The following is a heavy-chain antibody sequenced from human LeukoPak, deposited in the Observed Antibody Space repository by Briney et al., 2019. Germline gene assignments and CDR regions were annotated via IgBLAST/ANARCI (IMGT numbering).Heavy chain of an antibody. V-gene: IGHV1-18*01. D-gene: IGHD2/OR15-2a*01. CDR3: AREDSNSENF. CDR1: GYPFTSYS. J-gene: IGHJ4*02. CDR2: IAAYNGAT. Sequence: ASVKVSCKASGYPFTSYSLTWVRQTPGQGLQWMGWIAAYNGATNYAQIFQGRISMTTDTSTNTGYMELRSLTSDDTAVYYCAREDSNSENFWGQGTLVTVSS.